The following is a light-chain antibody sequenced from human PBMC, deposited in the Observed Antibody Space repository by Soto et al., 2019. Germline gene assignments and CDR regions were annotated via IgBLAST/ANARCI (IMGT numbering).Light chain of an antibody. J-gene: IGLJ1*01. CDR2: SNN. V-gene: IGLV1-47*02. CDR1: SSNIGSNY. CDR3: ATWDDSLSGYV. Sequence: QSVLTQPPSASGTPGQRVTISCSGSSSNIGSNYVYWYQQLPGTAPKPLIYSNNQRPSGVPDRFSGSKSGTSASLAISGLRSEDEADYYCATWDDSLSGYVFGTGTKVTVL.